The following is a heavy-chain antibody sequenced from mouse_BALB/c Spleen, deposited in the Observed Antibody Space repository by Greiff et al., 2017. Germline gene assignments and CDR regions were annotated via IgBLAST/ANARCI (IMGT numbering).Heavy chain of an antibody. CDR1: GYSITSGYY. Sequence: EVQLQQSGPGLVKPSQSLSLTCSVTGYSITSGYYWNWIRQFPGNKLEWMGYISYDGSNNYNPSLKNRISITRDTSKNQFFLKLNSVTTEDTATYYFARERAYDQPSYAMDDWGQGTSVTVSS. V-gene: IGHV3-6*02. CDR3: ARERAYDQPSYAMDD. D-gene: IGHD6-5*01. J-gene: IGHJ4*01. CDR2: ISYDGSN.